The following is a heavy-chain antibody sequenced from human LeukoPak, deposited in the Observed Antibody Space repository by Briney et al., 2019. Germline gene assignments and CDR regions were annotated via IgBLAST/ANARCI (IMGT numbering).Heavy chain of an antibody. J-gene: IGHJ3*02. CDR1: GFTFSSYE. CDR3: AREGSWYWDAFDI. Sequence: GGSLRLSCAASGFTFSSYEMNWVRQAPGKGLEWGSYISSSGSTIYYADSVKGRFTISRDNAKNSLYLQMNSLRAEDTAVYYCAREGSWYWDAFDIWGQGTMVTVSS. CDR2: ISSSGSTI. V-gene: IGHV3-48*03. D-gene: IGHD6-13*01.